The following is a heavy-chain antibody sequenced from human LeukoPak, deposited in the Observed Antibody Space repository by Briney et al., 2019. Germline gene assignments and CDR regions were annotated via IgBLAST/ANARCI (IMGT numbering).Heavy chain of an antibody. CDR3: ARGSLLRFLGYYYYYYGMDV. Sequence: GGSLRLSCAASGFTFSSYSMNWVRQAPGKGLEWVSSISSSSSYIYYADSVKGRFTISRDNAKNSLYLQMNSLRAEDTAVYYCARGSLLRFLGYYYYYYGMDVWGQGTTVTVSS. D-gene: IGHD3-3*01. V-gene: IGHV3-21*01. J-gene: IGHJ6*02. CDR1: GFTFSSYS. CDR2: ISSSSSYI.